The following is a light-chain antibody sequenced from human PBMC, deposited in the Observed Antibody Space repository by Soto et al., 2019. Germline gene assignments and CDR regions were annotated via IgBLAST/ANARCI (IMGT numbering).Light chain of an antibody. CDR2: GAA. Sequence: DIVMTQSPDSLAVSLGERATINCKSSQSVLYSSNNKNYLAWYQQKPGQTPRLLISGAANRATGIPDRFSGSGSGTDFTLTISRLEPEDFAVYFCLHYGMSPPLYTFGPGTKLEIK. J-gene: IGKJ2*01. V-gene: IGKV4-1*01. CDR1: QSVLYSSNNKNY. CDR3: LHYGMSPPLYT.